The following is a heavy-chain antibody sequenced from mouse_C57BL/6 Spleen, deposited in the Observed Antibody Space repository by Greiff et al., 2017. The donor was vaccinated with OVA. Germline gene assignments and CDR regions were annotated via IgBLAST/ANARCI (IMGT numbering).Heavy chain of an antibody. CDR2: IDPETGGT. D-gene: IGHD1-1*01. CDR3: TSYGSSFYAMDY. J-gene: IGHJ4*01. Sequence: QVQLQQSGAELVRPGASVTLSCKASGYTFTDYEMHWVKQTPVHGLEWIGAIDPETGGTAYNQKFKGKAILTADKSSSTAYMELCSLTSEDSAVYYCTSYGSSFYAMDYWGQGTSVTVSS. V-gene: IGHV1-15*01. CDR1: GYTFTDYE.